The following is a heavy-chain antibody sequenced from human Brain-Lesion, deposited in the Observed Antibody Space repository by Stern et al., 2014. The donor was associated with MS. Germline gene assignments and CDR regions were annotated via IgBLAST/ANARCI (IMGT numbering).Heavy chain of an antibody. D-gene: IGHD2-15*01. CDR2: IYYSGNT. Sequence: VHLVESGPGLVKPSETLSLTCTVAGGSVSSTSYAWAWIRQPPGKGLEWIGTIYYSGNTYYSPSLKSRLTISLDRSKNQFSLQLGSVTAADTAVYYCAGEEDIRYCSGGSCTGNWFDPWGQGTLVTVSS. V-gene: IGHV4-39*01. CDR1: GGSVSSTSYA. J-gene: IGHJ5*02. CDR3: AGEEDIRYCSGGSCTGNWFDP.